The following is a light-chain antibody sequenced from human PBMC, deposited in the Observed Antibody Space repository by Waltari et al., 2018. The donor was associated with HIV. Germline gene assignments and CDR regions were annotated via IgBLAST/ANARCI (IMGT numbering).Light chain of an antibody. CDR2: RNS. CDR3: AAWDDSLSGGV. CDR1: SSHIGSNF. Sequence: QSVLTQPPSTSGTPGQSVTITCSGSSSHIGSNFVYWYQQVPGTAPKLLISRNSQRPSGVPDRFAGSKSGTSASLAISGLRAEDEADYYCAAWDDSLSGGVFGGGTKLTVL. V-gene: IGLV1-47*01. J-gene: IGLJ2*01.